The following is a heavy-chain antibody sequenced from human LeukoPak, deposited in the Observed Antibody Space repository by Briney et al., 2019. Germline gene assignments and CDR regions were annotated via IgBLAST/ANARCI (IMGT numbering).Heavy chain of an antibody. D-gene: IGHD2-2*01. J-gene: IGHJ4*02. V-gene: IGHV3-23*01. CDR1: GFTFSSYA. CDR3: VVVVPAAHSFDY. Sequence: PGGSLRLPCAASGFTFSSYAMSWVRQAPGKGLEWVSAISGSGGSTYYADSVKGRFTISRGNSKNTLYLQMNSLRAEDTAVYYCVVVVPAAHSFDYWGQGTLVTVSS. CDR2: ISGSGGST.